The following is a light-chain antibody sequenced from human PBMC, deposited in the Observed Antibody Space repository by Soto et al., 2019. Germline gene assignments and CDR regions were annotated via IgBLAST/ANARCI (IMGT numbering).Light chain of an antibody. CDR1: QSIISY. CDR2: AAS. V-gene: IGKV1-39*01. Sequence: DIQMTQSPSSLSASVGDRVTITCRASQSIISYLNWYQQKPGKAPKLLIYAASSLQSGVPSRFSGSGSGTDFTLTISSLQPEDFATYYCQQSYSTVRTFGQGTQLEIK. J-gene: IGKJ2*01. CDR3: QQSYSTVRT.